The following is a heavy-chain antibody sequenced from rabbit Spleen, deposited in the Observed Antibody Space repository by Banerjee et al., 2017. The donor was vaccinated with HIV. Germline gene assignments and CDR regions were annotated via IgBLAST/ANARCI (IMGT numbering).Heavy chain of an antibody. D-gene: IGHD4-1*01. J-gene: IGHJ4*01. V-gene: IGHV1S45*01. CDR2: IGTGSDNT. CDR3: ARNVYNVGWGGDGDLTGNKL. Sequence: QEQLVESGGGLVKPGASLTLTCKASGFSFSSGYYMCWVRQAPGKGLEWIGCIGTGSDNTYYASWAKGRFTISKTSSTTVTLQVTSLTAADTATYFCARNVYNVGWGGDGDLTGNKLWGQGTLVTVS. CDR1: GFSFSSGYY.